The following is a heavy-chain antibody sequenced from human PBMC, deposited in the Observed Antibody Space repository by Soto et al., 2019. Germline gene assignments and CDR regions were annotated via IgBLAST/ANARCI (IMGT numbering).Heavy chain of an antibody. CDR1: GGSIDSYY. Sequence: SETLSLTCTVFGGSIDSYYWSWIRQAPGKGLEWIGHISDSGTTNYNPSLGSRVTISVDTSRKSFSLKLSSVTAADTAVYFCARDRWTSRANWFDPWGPGTLVTVSS. CDR2: ISDSGTT. D-gene: IGHD3-16*02. J-gene: IGHJ5*02. V-gene: IGHV4-59*12. CDR3: ARDRWTSRANWFDP.